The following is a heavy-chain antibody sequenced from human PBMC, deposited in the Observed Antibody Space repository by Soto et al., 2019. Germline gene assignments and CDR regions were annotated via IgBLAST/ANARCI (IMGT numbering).Heavy chain of an antibody. CDR3: ARAPTGEGAAMFDL. Sequence: QVQLVQSGAEVKKPGASVKVSCKASGYTFSNYGISWVRQAPGQGLEWMGWISAYNGNIKFAQKVQGRVTMTTDTFRSTAYMELRSLGSDATAVYYCARAPTGEGAAMFDLWGQGTLVTVSS. V-gene: IGHV1-18*01. CDR1: GYTFSNYG. J-gene: IGHJ5*02. D-gene: IGHD3-10*01. CDR2: ISAYNGNI.